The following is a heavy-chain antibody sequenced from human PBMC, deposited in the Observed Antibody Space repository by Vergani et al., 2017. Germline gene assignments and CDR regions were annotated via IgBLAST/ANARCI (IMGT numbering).Heavy chain of an antibody. V-gene: IGHV4-34*01. J-gene: IGHJ4*02. CDR1: GGSFSGYY. CDR3: TRVHYIMVRGQPYYLYY. D-gene: IGHD3-10*01. Sequence: QVQLQPWGAVLLKPSETLSLTCAAYGGSFSGYYWSWIRQPPGKGLEWIGEINHSGSTNYNPSLKRRVTISVDTSKNQFSLKLSSLTAADTTVYYCTRVHYIMVRGQPYYLYYWGQGTLVTVSS. CDR2: INHSGST.